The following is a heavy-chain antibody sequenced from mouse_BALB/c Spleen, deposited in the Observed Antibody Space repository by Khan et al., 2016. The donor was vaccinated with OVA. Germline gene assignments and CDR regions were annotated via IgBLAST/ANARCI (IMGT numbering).Heavy chain of an antibody. D-gene: IGHD3-2*02. CDR2: IYPGTDNT. CDR3: TREEALYYFDY. V-gene: IGHV1-76*01. J-gene: IGHJ2*01. CDR1: GYIFTSYW. Sequence: QVQLKQSGAELVRPGASVKLSCKTSGYIFTSYWIHWVKQRSGQGLEWIARIYPGTDNTYYNEKLKDKSTLTADKSSSTAYMQLSSLKTEDSAVXFCTREEALYYFDYWGQGTTLTVSS.